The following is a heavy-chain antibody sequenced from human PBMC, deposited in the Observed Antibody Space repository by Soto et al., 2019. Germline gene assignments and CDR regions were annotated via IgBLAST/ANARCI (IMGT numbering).Heavy chain of an antibody. CDR2: ISSSSSTI. D-gene: IGHD3-10*01. Sequence: GGSLRLSCAASGFTFSSYSMNWVRQAPGKGLEWVSYISSSSSTIYYADSVKGRFTISRDNAKNSLYLQMNSLRDEDTAVFYCAIEGITMVRGVIIRAGYFDYWGQGTLVTVSS. CDR3: AIEGITMVRGVIIRAGYFDY. CDR1: GFTFSSYS. V-gene: IGHV3-48*02. J-gene: IGHJ4*02.